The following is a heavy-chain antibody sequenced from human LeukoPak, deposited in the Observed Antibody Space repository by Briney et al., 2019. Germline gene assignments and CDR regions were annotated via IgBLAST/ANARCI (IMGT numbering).Heavy chain of an antibody. CDR3: ARVHYDILTGYYYYYGMDV. J-gene: IGHJ6*02. V-gene: IGHV1-2*02. D-gene: IGHD3-9*01. CDR1: GYTFTGYY. CDR2: VNPNGGGT. Sequence: GASVKVSCKASGYTFTGYYMHWVRQAPGQGLEWMGWVNPNGGGTNYAQKFQGRVTMTRDTSISTAYMELSRLRSDDTAVYYCARVHYDILTGYYYYYGMDVWGQGTTVTVSS.